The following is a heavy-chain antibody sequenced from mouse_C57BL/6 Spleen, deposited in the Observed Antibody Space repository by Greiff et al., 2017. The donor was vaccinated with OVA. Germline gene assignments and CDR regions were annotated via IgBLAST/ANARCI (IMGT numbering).Heavy chain of an antibody. J-gene: IGHJ2*01. CDR1: GYTFTSYW. D-gene: IGHD1-1*01. V-gene: IGHV1-55*01. Sequence: QVQLQQPGAELVKPGASVKMSCKASGYTFTSYWITWVKQRPGQGLEWIGDIYPGSGSTNYNEKFKSKATLTVDTSSSTAYMQLSSLTSEDSAVYYCARPTTVVALYYFDYWGQGTTLTVSS. CDR3: ARPTTVVALYYFDY. CDR2: IYPGSGST.